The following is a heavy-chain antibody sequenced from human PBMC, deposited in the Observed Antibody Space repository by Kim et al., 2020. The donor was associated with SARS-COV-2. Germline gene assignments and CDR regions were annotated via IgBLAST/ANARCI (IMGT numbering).Heavy chain of an antibody. Sequence: SETLSLTCTVSGGSISSYYWSWIRQPPGKGLEWIGYIYYSGSTNYNPSLKSRVTISVDTSKNQFSLKLSSVTAADTAVYYCARVSPLRYFDWFSDDAFDIWGQGTMVTVSS. J-gene: IGHJ3*02. CDR3: ARVSPLRYFDWFSDDAFDI. CDR2: IYYSGST. D-gene: IGHD3-9*01. CDR1: GGSISSYY. V-gene: IGHV4-59*01.